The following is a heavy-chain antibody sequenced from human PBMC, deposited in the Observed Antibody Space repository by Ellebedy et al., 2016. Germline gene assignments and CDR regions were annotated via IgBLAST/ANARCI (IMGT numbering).Heavy chain of an antibody. V-gene: IGHV5-51*01. CDR3: ARWGMDYGSGWFDP. CDR2: IYPGDSDT. D-gene: IGHD3-10*01. CDR1: GYSFTSYW. J-gene: IGHJ5*02. Sequence: GESLKISCKGSGYSFTSYWIGWVRQMPGKGLEWMGIIYPGDSDTRYSPSFQGQVTISVDKSIRTAYLEWSSLMASDTAMYYCARWGMDYGSGWFDPWGQGTLVTVSS.